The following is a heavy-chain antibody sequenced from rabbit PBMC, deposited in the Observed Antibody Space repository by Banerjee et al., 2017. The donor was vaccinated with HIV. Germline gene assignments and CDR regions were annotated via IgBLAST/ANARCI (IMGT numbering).Heavy chain of an antibody. D-gene: IGHD2-1*01. J-gene: IGHJ4*01. Sequence: QEQLEESGGDLVQPGGSLKLSCKASGFDFSSYYMSWVRQAPGKGLEWIGYIDPVFGVTNYASWAKGRFTISKTSSTTVTLQLNSLTAADTATYFCVRGDDDYPTYFNLWGPGTLVTVS. CDR2: IDPVFGVT. CDR1: GFDFSSYYM. CDR3: VRGDDDYPTYFNL. V-gene: IGHV1S45*01.